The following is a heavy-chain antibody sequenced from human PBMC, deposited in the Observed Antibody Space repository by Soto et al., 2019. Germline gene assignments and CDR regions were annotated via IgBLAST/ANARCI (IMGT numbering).Heavy chain of an antibody. CDR2: INPSGGST. Sequence: QVQLVQSGAEVKKPGASVKVSCKASGYTFTSYYMHWVRQAPGQGLEWMGIINPSGGSTSYAQKFQGRVTMTXXAXTXXVDMELSSLRSEDTAVYYCARGGGAGTQPRGHVDYWGQGTLVTVSS. CDR3: ARGGGAGTQPRGHVDY. V-gene: IGHV1-46*01. J-gene: IGHJ4*02. CDR1: GYTFTSYY. D-gene: IGHD6-19*01.